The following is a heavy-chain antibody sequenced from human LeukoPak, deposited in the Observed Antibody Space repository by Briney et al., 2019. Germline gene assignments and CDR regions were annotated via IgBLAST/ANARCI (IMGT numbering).Heavy chain of an antibody. Sequence: SETLSLTCTVSGGSISSSSYYWGWIRQPPGKGLEWIGSIYYSGSTYYNPSLKSRVTISVDTSKNQFSLKLSSVTAADTAVYYCARVTVGALGDDAFDIWGQGTMVTVSS. CDR1: GGSISSSSYY. CDR3: ARVTVGALGDDAFDI. J-gene: IGHJ3*02. CDR2: IYYSGST. V-gene: IGHV4-39*07. D-gene: IGHD1-26*01.